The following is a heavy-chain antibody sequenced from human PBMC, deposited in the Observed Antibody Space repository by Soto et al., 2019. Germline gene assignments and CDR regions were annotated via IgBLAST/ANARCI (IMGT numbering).Heavy chain of an antibody. CDR3: ASPHGAFDI. CDR1: GGTLSTYA. V-gene: IGHV1-69*01. J-gene: IGHJ3*02. Sequence: SVKVSCKASGGTLSTYAINWVRQAPGQGLEWMGGIIPIFGTANYAQKFQGRVTITADESTSTAYMELSSLRSEDTAVYYCASPHGAFDIWGQGAMVTVS. CDR2: IIPIFGTA.